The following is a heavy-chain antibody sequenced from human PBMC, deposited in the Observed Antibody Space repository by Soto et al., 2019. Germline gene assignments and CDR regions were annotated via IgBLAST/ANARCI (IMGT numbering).Heavy chain of an antibody. CDR3: AKDMLLGFLEWLGRITFDY. Sequence: EVQLLESGGGLVQPGGSLRLSCAASGFTLSSYAMSWVRQAPGKGLEWVSAISGSGGSTYYADSVKGRFTISRDNSKNTLYLQMNSLRAEDTAVYYCAKDMLLGFLEWLGRITFDYWGQGTLVTVSS. V-gene: IGHV3-23*01. CDR2: ISGSGGST. CDR1: GFTLSSYA. D-gene: IGHD3-3*01. J-gene: IGHJ4*02.